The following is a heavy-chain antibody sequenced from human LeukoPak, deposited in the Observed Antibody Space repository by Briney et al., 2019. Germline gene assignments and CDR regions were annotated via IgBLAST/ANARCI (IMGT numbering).Heavy chain of an antibody. CDR1: GGSISNHY. CDR2: IYYDGST. Sequence: SETLSLTCTVSGGSISNHYWNWIRQPPGKGLEWIGYIYYDGSTNYNPSLKSRVTLSVDTSKNQFSLKLSSVTAADTAVYYCARRPPVPRKYYDLGSSSGGAFDIWGQGTMVTVSS. V-gene: IGHV4-59*08. J-gene: IGHJ3*02. D-gene: IGHD3-10*01. CDR3: ARRPPVPRKYYDLGSSSGGAFDI.